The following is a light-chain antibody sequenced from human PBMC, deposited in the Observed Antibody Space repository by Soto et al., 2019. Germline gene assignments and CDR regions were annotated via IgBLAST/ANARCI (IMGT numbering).Light chain of an antibody. J-gene: IGLJ1*01. CDR2: EVS. V-gene: IGLV2-14*01. CDR1: SSDVGGYNY. Sequence: QSVLTQPAAVSGAPGQSITISCTATSSDVGGYNYVSWCQQHPGKAPQLMIYEVSKRPSGVSNRFSGSKSATTASLTISGLQAEDEGDYYCGAYAGSGTANAGFGSGPK. CDR3: GAYAGSGTANAG.